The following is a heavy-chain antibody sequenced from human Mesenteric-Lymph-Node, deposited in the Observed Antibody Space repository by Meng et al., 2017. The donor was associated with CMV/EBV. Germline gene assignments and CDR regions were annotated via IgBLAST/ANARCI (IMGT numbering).Heavy chain of an antibody. CDR3: AKEGLKSAARTEYWYFDL. V-gene: IGHV3-48*03. D-gene: IGHD6-13*01. CDR1: GFTFSNYE. Sequence: GESLKISCVGSGFTFSNYEMNWVRQVPGKGLEWLAYMTGSGNIITYADSLRGRFTISRDNAMNSLFLQMNSLGVEDTAVYYCAKEGLKSAARTEYWYFDLWGRGTLVTVSS. CDR2: MTGSGNII. J-gene: IGHJ2*01.